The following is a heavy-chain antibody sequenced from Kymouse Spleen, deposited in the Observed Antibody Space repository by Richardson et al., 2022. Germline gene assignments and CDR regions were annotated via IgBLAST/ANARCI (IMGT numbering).Heavy chain of an antibody. J-gene: IGHJ6*02. D-gene: IGHD1-7*01. CDR3: TSGGSITGTTSYYYGMDV. CDR2: IRSKANSYAT. Sequence: EVQLVESGGGLVQPGGSLKLSCAASGFTFSGSAMHWVRQASGKGLEWVGRIRSKANSYATAYAASVKGRFTISRDDSKNTAYLQMNSLKTEDTAVYYCTSGGSITGTTSYYYGMDVWGQGTTVTVSS. V-gene: IGHV3-73*02. CDR1: GFTFSGSA.